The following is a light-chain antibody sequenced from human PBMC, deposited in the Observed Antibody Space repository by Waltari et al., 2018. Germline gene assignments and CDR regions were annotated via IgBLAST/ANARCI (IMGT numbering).Light chain of an antibody. J-gene: IGLJ2*01. CDR3: QTWDSVPHVV. Sequence: SYELTQPPSVSVSPGPTASITCSGDKLGAKYACWYQQKPGQSPVLVVYQDTKRPSGTPERFSGSKSGNTATLTISGTQTMDEADYYCQTWDSVPHVVFGGGTKLTV. CDR2: QDT. CDR1: KLGAKY. V-gene: IGLV3-1*01.